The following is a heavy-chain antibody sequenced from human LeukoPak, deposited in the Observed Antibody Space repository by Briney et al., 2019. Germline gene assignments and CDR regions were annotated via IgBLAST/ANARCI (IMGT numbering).Heavy chain of an antibody. V-gene: IGHV4-34*01. J-gene: IGHJ6*02. CDR2: ISHSGST. CDR1: GGSFSGYY. D-gene: IGHD1-20*01. CDR3: AREVNWNDDGMDV. Sequence: SETLSLTCAVYGGSFSGYYWSWIRQPPGKGLEWIGEISHSGSTNYNPSLKSRVTISVDTSKNQFSLKLSSVTAADTAVYYCAREVNWNDDGMDVWGQGTTVTVSS.